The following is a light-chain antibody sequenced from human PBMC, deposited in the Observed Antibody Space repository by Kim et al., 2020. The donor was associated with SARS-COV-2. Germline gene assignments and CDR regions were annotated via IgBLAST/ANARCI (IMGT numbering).Light chain of an antibody. CDR1: QYIANL. CDR2: GAS. Sequence: SASVGDRVTITCRASQYIANLLAWYQQTAGKAPKLLIYGASTLESGVPSRFSGSGSGTEFTLTINSLQPDDFATYYCQEYHDYWTFGQGTKVDIK. J-gene: IGKJ1*01. V-gene: IGKV1-5*03. CDR3: QEYHDYWT.